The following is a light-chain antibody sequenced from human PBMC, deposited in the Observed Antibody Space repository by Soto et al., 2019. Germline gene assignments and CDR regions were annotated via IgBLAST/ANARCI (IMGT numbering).Light chain of an antibody. CDR3: QQYNNWPIT. CDR2: TSS. Sequence: EIVMTQSPATLSVSPGDRASLSCRASQRVSTNLAWYHQKPGQAPRLLIYTSSTRATDIPARFSGTGSGTEFTLTIYSLQSEDFAVYYCQQYNNWPITFGQGTRLE. J-gene: IGKJ5*01. CDR1: QRVSTN. V-gene: IGKV3-15*01.